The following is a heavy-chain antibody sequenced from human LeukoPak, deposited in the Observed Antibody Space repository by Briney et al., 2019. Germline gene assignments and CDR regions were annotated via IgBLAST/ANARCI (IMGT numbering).Heavy chain of an antibody. D-gene: IGHD3-22*01. Sequence: SETLSLTCIVSGGSTSTGDYYCSWIRQPAGKGLEWIGRIYTSGSTNYNPSLKSRVTISVDTSKNQFSLKLSSVTAADTAVYYCARGAEIRYDSSGQVDYWGQGTLVTVSS. V-gene: IGHV4-61*02. CDR3: ARGAEIRYDSSGQVDY. CDR2: IYTSGST. CDR1: GGSTSTGDYY. J-gene: IGHJ4*02.